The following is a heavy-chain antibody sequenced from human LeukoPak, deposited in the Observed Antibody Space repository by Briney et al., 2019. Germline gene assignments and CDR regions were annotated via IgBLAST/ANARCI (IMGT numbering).Heavy chain of an antibody. V-gene: IGHV4-38-2*02. CDR1: GYSISSGYY. CDR2: ISQSGST. CDR3: ARGSITGTTEIFY. D-gene: IGHD1-7*01. J-gene: IGHJ4*02. Sequence: SETLSLTCTVSGYSISSGYYWGWVRQPPGKGLEWIGSISQSGSTYYSPSLRSRVTISVDTSKNQISLKLSFVTAADTAVYYCARGSITGTTEIFYWGQGTLVTVSS.